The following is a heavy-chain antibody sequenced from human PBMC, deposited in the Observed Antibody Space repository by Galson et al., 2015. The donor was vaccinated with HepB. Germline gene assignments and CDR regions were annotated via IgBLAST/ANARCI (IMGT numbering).Heavy chain of an antibody. J-gene: IGHJ3*02. CDR1: GYTFTGYY. D-gene: IGHD3-3*01. V-gene: IGHV1-2*02. CDR2: INPNSGGT. CDR3: ARDPAALRIFGVVIADDAFDI. Sequence: SVKVSCKASGYTFTGYYMHWVRQAPGQGLEWMGWINPNSGGTNYAQKFQGRVTMTRDTSISTAYMELSRLRSDDTAVYYCARDPAALRIFGVVIADDAFDIWGQGTMVTVSS.